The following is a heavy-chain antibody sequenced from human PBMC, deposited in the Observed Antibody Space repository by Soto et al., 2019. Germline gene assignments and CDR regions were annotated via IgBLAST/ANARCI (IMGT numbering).Heavy chain of an antibody. CDR1: GFTFSSYG. CDR2: ISYDGSNK. CDR3: AKGPPYEGIAVVLGLFDY. Sequence: QVQLVESGGGVVQPGRSLRLSCAASGFTFSSYGMHWVRQAPGKGLEWVAVISYDGSNKYYADSVKGRFTISRDNSKNTLYLQMNRLRAEDTAVYYCAKGPPYEGIAVVLGLFDYWGQGTLVTVSS. D-gene: IGHD6-19*01. J-gene: IGHJ4*02. V-gene: IGHV3-30*18.